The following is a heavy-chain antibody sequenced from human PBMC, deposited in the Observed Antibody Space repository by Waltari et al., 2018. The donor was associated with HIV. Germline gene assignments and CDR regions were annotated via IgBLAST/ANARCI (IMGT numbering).Heavy chain of an antibody. D-gene: IGHD4-17*01. CDR2: ISAYNGNT. Sequence: QVQLVQSGAEVKKPGDSVKVSCKASGYTFTSYVISWVRQAPGQGLEWMGWISAYNGNTNYAQKLQDRVTMTTDTSTSTAYMELRSLRSDDTAVYYCARDRGPYGDYGLDYWGQGTLVTVSS. CDR3: ARDRGPYGDYGLDY. V-gene: IGHV1-18*01. J-gene: IGHJ4*02. CDR1: GYTFTSYV.